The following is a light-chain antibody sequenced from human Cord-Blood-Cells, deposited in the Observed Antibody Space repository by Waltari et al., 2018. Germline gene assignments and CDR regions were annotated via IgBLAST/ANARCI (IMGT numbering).Light chain of an antibody. J-gene: IGKJ3*01. CDR3: QQYDNLLFT. V-gene: IGKV1-33*01. CDR1: QDISNY. Sequence: DIQMTQYPSSLSASVGDSVTLTCQASQDISNYLNWYQQKPGKAPKLLVYDASNLETGVPSRFSGSGSGTDLTCTISSLQPEDIATYYCQQYDNLLFTFGPGTKVDIK. CDR2: DAS.